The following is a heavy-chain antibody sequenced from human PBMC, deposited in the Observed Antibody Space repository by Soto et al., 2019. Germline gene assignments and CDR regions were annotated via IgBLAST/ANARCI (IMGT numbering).Heavy chain of an antibody. CDR1: GFIFKMYW. CDR3: TRGPRPISTGTGAY. CDR2: IYNDGTYS. D-gene: IGHD3-10*01. J-gene: IGHJ4*02. Sequence: PGGSLRLSCAASGFIFKMYWMHLVRQSPGKGLVWISRIYNDGTYSDYADSVRGRFTISRDNVNDTLYLQMNNLRAEDSGLYYCTRGPRPISTGTGAYWGEGTQVTVFS. V-gene: IGHV3-74*01.